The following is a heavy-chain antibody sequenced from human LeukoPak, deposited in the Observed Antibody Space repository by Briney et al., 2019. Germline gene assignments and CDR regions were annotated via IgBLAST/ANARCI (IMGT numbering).Heavy chain of an antibody. CDR3: ARELWGPAAIDY. D-gene: IGHD2-2*01. CDR2: IYTSGTT. V-gene: IGHV4-4*07. J-gene: IGHJ4*02. CDR1: GGFISSYY. Sequence: SETLSLTCTVSGGFISSYYWSWIRQPAGKGLEWIGRIYTSGTTNYKPSLKSRVTISVDTSKNQFSLKLSSVTAADTAVYYCARELWGPAAIDYWGQGTLVTVSS.